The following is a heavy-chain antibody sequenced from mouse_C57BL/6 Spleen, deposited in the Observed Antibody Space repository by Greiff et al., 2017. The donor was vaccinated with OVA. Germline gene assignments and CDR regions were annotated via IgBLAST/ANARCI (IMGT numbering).Heavy chain of an antibody. CDR1: GYTFTSYW. V-gene: IGHV1-59*01. J-gene: IGHJ3*01. CDR3: AIYDYDRFAY. Sequence: QVQLQQPGAELVRPGTSVKLSCKASGYTFTSYWMHWVKQRPGQGLEWIGVIDPSDSYTNYNQKFKGKATLTVDTSSSTAYMQLSSLTSEDSAVYYCAIYDYDRFAYWGQRTLVTVSA. CDR2: IDPSDSYT. D-gene: IGHD2-4*01.